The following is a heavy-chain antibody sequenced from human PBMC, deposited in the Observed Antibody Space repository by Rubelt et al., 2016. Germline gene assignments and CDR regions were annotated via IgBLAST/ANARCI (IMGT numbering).Heavy chain of an antibody. V-gene: IGHV4-34*01. Sequence: GGSFSGYYGSWVRQPPGKGLEWIGEINPRGGTDYTPSLKSRVFMSVDSSKNQFFLRLSSVTAADTAVYYCARPATDYGDYPFYWGQGTLVTVSS. CDR2: INPRGGT. J-gene: IGHJ4*02. CDR1: GGSFSGYY. CDR3: ARPATDYGDYPFY. D-gene: IGHD4-17*01.